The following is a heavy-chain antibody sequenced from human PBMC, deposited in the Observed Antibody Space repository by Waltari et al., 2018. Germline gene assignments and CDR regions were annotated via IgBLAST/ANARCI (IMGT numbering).Heavy chain of an antibody. CDR3: ARRLPYYGLDV. CDR2: IRSDGSIT. Sequence: EEQLVESGGTLVQPGGSLRLSCAVSEFTFSSYELNWVRQAPGKGLEWVSSIRSDGSITPYADSVKGRFTISRDNAKSSLYLQMNSLRAEDTAVYYCARRLPYYGLDVWGQGTTVTVSS. J-gene: IGHJ6*02. V-gene: IGHV3-48*03. CDR1: EFTFSSYE.